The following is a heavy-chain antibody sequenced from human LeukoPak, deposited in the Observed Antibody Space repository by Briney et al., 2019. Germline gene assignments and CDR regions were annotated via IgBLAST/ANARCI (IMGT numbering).Heavy chain of an antibody. Sequence: GGSLRLSCAASGFTFSSYAMHWVRQAPGKGLEWVAVISYDGSNKYYADSVKGRFTISRDNSKNTLYLQMNSLRAEDTAVYYCARPPTTAHYYGMDVWGQGTTVTVSS. V-gene: IGHV3-30-3*01. CDR1: GFTFSSYA. D-gene: IGHD4-17*01. J-gene: IGHJ6*02. CDR2: ISYDGSNK. CDR3: ARPPTTAHYYGMDV.